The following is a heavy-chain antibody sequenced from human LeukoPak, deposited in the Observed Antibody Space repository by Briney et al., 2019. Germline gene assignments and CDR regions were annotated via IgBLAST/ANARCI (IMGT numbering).Heavy chain of an antibody. J-gene: IGHJ6*02. CDR1: GFTFSSYG. CDR3: AAEGRSGYQLPPTDYYYYGMDV. V-gene: IGHV3-33*01. D-gene: IGHD2-2*01. Sequence: PGGSLRLSCAASGFTFSSYGMHWVRQAPGKGLEWVAVIWYDGSNNYYADPVKGRFTISRDNSKNTLYLQMNSLRAEDTAVYYCAAEGRSGYQLPPTDYYYYGMDVWGQGTTVTVSS. CDR2: IWYDGSNN.